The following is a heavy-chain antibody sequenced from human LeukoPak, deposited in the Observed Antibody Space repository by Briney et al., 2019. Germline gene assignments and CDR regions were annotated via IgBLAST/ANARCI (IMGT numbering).Heavy chain of an antibody. Sequence: GESLKISCKGSGYSFSTHWIGWVRRMPGKGLEWMGIIYPGDSDTRYSPSFQGQVTISADKSISTAYLQWSSLKASDTAMYYCARQGRWSFDFWGRGTLVAVSS. J-gene: IGHJ2*01. CDR1: GYSFSTHW. CDR2: IYPGDSDT. V-gene: IGHV5-51*01. CDR3: ARQGRWSFDF.